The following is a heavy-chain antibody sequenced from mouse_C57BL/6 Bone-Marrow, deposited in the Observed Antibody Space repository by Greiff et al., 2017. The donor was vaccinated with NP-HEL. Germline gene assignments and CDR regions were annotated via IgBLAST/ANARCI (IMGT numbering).Heavy chain of an antibody. J-gene: IGHJ4*01. CDR3: TRHNYYYDYDPLYAKDY. CDR2: ISNLAYSL. V-gene: IGHV5-15*04. D-gene: IGHD2-4*01. Sequence: EVKLVESGGGLVQPGGSLKLSCAASGFTFSDYGMAWVRQAPRKGPEWVAFISNLAYSLYYADTVTGRFPISSENAKNTLYLEMNSLRSEDTAMYYCTRHNYYYDYDPLYAKDYRGQGTSVTVSS. CDR1: GFTFSDYG.